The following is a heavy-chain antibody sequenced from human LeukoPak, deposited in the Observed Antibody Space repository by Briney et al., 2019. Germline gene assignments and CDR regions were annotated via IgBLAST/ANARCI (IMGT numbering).Heavy chain of an antibody. V-gene: IGHV3-48*01. CDR1: AFTFSSYS. J-gene: IGHJ4*02. Sequence: PGGSLRLSCAASAFTFSSYSMNWVRQAPGKGLEWVSYISSSSSTIYYADSVKGRFTISRDNAKNSLYLQMNSLRAEDTAVYYCARDDYDFWSGDTARFDYWGQGTLVTVS. CDR2: ISSSSSTI. CDR3: ARDDYDFWSGDTARFDY. D-gene: IGHD3-3*01.